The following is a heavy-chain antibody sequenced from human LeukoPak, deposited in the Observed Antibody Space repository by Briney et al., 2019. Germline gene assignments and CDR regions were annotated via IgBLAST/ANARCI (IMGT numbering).Heavy chain of an antibody. CDR2: IKQDGSEK. CDR3: AREWTNDY. J-gene: IGHJ4*02. Sequence: GGSLRLSCAASGFTFSTYSMNWVRQAPGKGLEWVANIKQDGSEKYYVDSVKGRFTISRDNAENSLYLQMNSLRAEDTAVYYCAREWTNDYWGQGTLVTVSS. D-gene: IGHD3/OR15-3a*01. V-gene: IGHV3-7*04. CDR1: GFTFSTYS.